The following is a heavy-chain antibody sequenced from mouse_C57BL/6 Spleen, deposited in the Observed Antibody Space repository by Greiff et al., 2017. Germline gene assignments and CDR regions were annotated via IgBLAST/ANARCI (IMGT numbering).Heavy chain of an antibody. V-gene: IGHV2-5*01. Sequence: QVQLQQPGPGLVQPSQSLSITCTVSGFSLTSYGVHWVRQSPGKGLEWLGVIWRGGSTDYNAAFMSRLSITKDNSKSQVFFKMNSLQADDTAIYYCAKYDYEISYAMDYWGQGTSVTVSS. D-gene: IGHD2-4*01. CDR3: AKYDYEISYAMDY. J-gene: IGHJ4*01. CDR2: IWRGGST. CDR1: GFSLTSYG.